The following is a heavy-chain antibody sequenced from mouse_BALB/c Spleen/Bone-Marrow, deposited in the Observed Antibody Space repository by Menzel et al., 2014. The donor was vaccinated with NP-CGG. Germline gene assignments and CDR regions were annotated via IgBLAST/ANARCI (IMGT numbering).Heavy chain of an antibody. CDR3: ARYGNGLMDY. J-gene: IGHJ4*01. Sequence: VQLQQSGAELVKPGASVKLSCTASGFNIKETYMHWVKQRPEQGLEWIGRIYPANGDTKYDPKFQGKATITADTSSNTACLQLSSLTSEDTAVYYCARYGNGLMDYWGQGTSVTVSS. CDR1: GFNIKETY. CDR2: IYPANGDT. V-gene: IGHV14-3*02. D-gene: IGHD2-1*01.